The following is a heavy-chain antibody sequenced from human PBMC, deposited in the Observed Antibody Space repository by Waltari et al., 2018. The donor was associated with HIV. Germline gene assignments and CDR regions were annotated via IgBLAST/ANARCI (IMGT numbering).Heavy chain of an antibody. Sequence: VQLVASGGGVVQPGRSLRLSCAASGFTFMNHDLHWVRRAPGKWLGWVAVISYDGSNKYYADSVKGRFTISRDNSKNTLYLQMNSLRAEDTAVYYCARDPQYCSSTSCSYYFDYWGQGTLVTVSS. V-gene: IGHV3-30-3*01. J-gene: IGHJ4*02. CDR2: ISYDGSNK. D-gene: IGHD2-2*01. CDR3: ARDPQYCSSTSCSYYFDY. CDR1: GFTFMNHD.